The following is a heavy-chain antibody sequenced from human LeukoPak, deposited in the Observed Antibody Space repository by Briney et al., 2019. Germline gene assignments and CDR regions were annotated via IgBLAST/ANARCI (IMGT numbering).Heavy chain of an antibody. J-gene: IGHJ5*02. V-gene: IGHV4-4*07. D-gene: IGHD6-19*01. CDR2: IHTSGST. CDR3: AKVRLGRGLNT. CDR1: GDSISSSY. Sequence: SETLSLTCTVSGDSISSSYWGWIRQPAGKGLEWIGRIHTSGSTYYSPSLKSRVTMSVDTSTNQFSLKLSSVTAADTAMYYCAKVRLGRGLNTWGQGTLFTVSS.